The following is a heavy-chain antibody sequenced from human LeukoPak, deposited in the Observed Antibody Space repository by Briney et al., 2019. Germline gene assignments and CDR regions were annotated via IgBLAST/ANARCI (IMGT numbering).Heavy chain of an antibody. J-gene: IGHJ3*02. V-gene: IGHV4-59*12. CDR3: ARRGWELLVVLDAFDI. CDR1: GGSISSYY. Sequence: SETLSLTCTVSGGSISSYYWSWIRQPPGKGLEWIAYISDIGSINYNPSLKSRVTISLDTSKNQFSLKLSSVTAADTAVYYCARRGWELLVVLDAFDIWGQGTMVTVSS. D-gene: IGHD1-26*01. CDR2: ISDIGSI.